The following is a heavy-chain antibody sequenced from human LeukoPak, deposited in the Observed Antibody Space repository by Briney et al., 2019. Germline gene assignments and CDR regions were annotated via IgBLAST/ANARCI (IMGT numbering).Heavy chain of an antibody. Sequence: PGGSLRLSCAASGFTVSSNYMSWVRQAPEKGPEWVSIIYSGDSTYYADSVKGRFTISRDNSKNTLYLQMNSLRAEDTAVYYCARGMAAAYFDYWGQGTLVTVSS. CDR1: GFTVSSNY. J-gene: IGHJ4*02. V-gene: IGHV3-53*01. D-gene: IGHD6-13*01. CDR2: IYSGDST. CDR3: ARGMAAAYFDY.